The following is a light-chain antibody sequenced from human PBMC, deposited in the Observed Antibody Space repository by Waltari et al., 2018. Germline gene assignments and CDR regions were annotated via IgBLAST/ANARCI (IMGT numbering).Light chain of an antibody. J-gene: IGLJ1*01. V-gene: IGLV2-14*03. CDR3: ASYTSSSNYV. CDR2: VVT. CDR1: RSDVGGYDF. Sequence: HSALTQPASVSGSPGQSITISCTGTRSDVGGYDFVSWYRQHPAKAPNLIIFVVTDRPAGLSARFSGSKSGNTASLTISGLQSDDEADYYCASYTSSSNYVFGSGTTVTV.